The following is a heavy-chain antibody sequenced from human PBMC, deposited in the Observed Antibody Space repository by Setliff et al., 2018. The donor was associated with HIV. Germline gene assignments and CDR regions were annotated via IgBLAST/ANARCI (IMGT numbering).Heavy chain of an antibody. J-gene: IGHJ6*02. D-gene: IGHD2-21*02. Sequence: GASVKVSCKTSGYSFTTYDINWVRQAAGQGLEWMGWMNPASGETGSAQKFQGRLTMTRDTSIDTAYMELSSLSSDDSAVYFCARAFVEVTPHYALDVWGQGTTVTVSS. CDR2: MNPASGET. V-gene: IGHV1-8*02. CDR3: ARAFVEVTPHYALDV. CDR1: GYSFTTYD.